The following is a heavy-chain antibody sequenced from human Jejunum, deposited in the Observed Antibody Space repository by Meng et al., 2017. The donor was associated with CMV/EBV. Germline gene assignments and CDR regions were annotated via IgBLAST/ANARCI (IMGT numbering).Heavy chain of an antibody. CDR1: GFIFSTYA. Sequence: ASGFIFSTYAMSWVRQAPGKGLEWVSVISKGGSDTYYADSMKGRFTMSRDDSTNMVYLQMSSLRADDTARYFCATYHRGPDYFLDHWGQGTLVTVSS. D-gene: IGHD4/OR15-4a*01. J-gene: IGHJ4*02. V-gene: IGHV3-23*03. CDR3: ATYHRGPDYFLDH. CDR2: ISKGGSDT.